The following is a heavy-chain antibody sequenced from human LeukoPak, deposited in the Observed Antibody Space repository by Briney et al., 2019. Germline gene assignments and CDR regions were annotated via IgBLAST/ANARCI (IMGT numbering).Heavy chain of an antibody. Sequence: GASVKVSCKAFGGTFSSYAISWVRQAPGQGLEWMGGIIPIFGTANYAQRFQDRVTTTADESTSTAYMELSSLRSEDTAVYYCASHPRVGATHPYNWFDPWGQGTLVTVSS. V-gene: IGHV1-69*13. CDR1: GGTFSSYA. J-gene: IGHJ5*02. CDR3: ASHPRVGATHPYNWFDP. CDR2: IIPIFGTA. D-gene: IGHD1-26*01.